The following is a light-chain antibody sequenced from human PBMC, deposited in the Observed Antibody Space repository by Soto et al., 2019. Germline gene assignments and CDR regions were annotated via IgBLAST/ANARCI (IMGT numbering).Light chain of an antibody. V-gene: IGKV3-20*01. CDR3: QQYNHWPLT. J-gene: IGKJ4*01. Sequence: EIVLTQSPGTLSLSPGERATLSCRASQSVSSSYLAWYQQKPGQAPRLLIYGASSRATGIPDRFSGSGSGTDFTLTISRLESEDFAVYYCQQYNHWPLTFGGGTKVDIK. CDR2: GAS. CDR1: QSVSSSY.